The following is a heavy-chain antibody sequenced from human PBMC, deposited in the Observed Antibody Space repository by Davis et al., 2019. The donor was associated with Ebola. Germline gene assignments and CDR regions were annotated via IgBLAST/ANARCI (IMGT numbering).Heavy chain of an antibody. J-gene: IGHJ4*02. D-gene: IGHD2-8*02. CDR3: ARNPWWRGTPFDY. CDR2: INPNGIT. Sequence: SETLSLTCAVYGGSFSDYYWSWIRQPPEKGLDWIGEINPNGITNYNPSLKSRVTISVDTSKNQFSLKLSSVTAADTAVYYCARNPWWRGTPFDYWGQGTLVTVSS. CDR1: GGSFSDYY. V-gene: IGHV4-34*01.